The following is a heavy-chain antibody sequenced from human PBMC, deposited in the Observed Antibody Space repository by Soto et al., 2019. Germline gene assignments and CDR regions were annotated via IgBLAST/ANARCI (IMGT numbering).Heavy chain of an antibody. D-gene: IGHD2-15*01. CDR1: GGSISSYY. J-gene: IGHJ6*03. V-gene: IGHV4-59*01. Sequence: PSETLSLTCTVSGGSISSYYWSWIRQPPGKGLEWIGYIYYSGSTNYNPSLKSRVTISVDTSKNQFSLKLSSVTAADTAMYYCARGVVYCSGGSCYSIYMDVWGKGTTVTVSS. CDR2: IYYSGST. CDR3: ARGVVYCSGGSCYSIYMDV.